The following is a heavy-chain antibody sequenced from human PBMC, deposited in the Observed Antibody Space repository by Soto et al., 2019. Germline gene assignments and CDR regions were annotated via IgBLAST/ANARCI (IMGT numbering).Heavy chain of an antibody. Sequence: QVQLVESGGGVVQPGRSLRLSCAASGFTFSRYGMHWVRQAPGKGLEWVAVISYDGSNKYYADSVKGRFTISRDNSKNTLYLQMNSLRAEDTAVYYCAKDSYGDYFDYWGQGTLVTVSS. CDR1: GFTFSRYG. D-gene: IGHD4-17*01. J-gene: IGHJ4*02. V-gene: IGHV3-30*18. CDR3: AKDSYGDYFDY. CDR2: ISYDGSNK.